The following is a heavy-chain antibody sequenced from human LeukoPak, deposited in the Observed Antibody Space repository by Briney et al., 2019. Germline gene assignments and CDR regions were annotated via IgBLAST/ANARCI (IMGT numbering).Heavy chain of an antibody. CDR1: TFTTYG. CDR2: ISADNNNT. J-gene: IGHJ4*02. Sequence: ASVKVSCKAYTFTTYGISWVRQAPGQGLEWMGWISADNNNTDYAQKFQGRVTMTTDTSTSTAYMELRSLRSDDTAVYYCARDFRGSLDYWGQGTLVTVSS. CDR3: ARDFRGSLDY. V-gene: IGHV1-18*01. D-gene: IGHD2-15*01.